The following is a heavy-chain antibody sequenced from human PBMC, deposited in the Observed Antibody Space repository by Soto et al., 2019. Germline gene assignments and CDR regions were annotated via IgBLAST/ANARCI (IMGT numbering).Heavy chain of an antibody. CDR2: ISGSGGST. Sequence: GESLKISCAASGFTFSSYAMSWVRQAPGKGLEWVSAISGSGGSTSYADSVKGRFTISRDNSKNTLYLQMNSLRAEDTAVYYCAKENYYGSGIKSGFDYWGQGTLVTVSS. D-gene: IGHD3-10*01. J-gene: IGHJ4*02. CDR1: GFTFSSYA. V-gene: IGHV3-23*01. CDR3: AKENYYGSGIKSGFDY.